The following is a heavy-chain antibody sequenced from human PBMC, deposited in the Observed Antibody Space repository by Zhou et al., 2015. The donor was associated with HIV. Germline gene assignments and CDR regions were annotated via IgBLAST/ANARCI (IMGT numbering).Heavy chain of an antibody. D-gene: IGHD3-9*01. Sequence: DVQLVESGGALVRPGGSLRLSCGVSGFTFSVFYMHWVRQVPGKGLSWVSRINGDGTDTTYADSVKGRFSISRDNDMKTLYLEMTNVRPEDTAVYYCVRAKLPGRQFDWLLSPFKHWGREHWSPSPQ. V-gene: IGHV3-74*03. J-gene: IGHJ4*02. CDR1: GFTFSVFY. CDR3: VRAKLPGRQFDWLLSPFKH. CDR2: INGDGTDT.